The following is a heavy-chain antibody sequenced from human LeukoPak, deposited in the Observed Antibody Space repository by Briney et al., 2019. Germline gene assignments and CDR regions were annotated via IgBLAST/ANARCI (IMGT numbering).Heavy chain of an antibody. V-gene: IGHV1-2*06. Sequence: GASEKVSCKASGYTFTGYYMHWVRQAPGQGLEWMRRINPNSGGTNYAQKFQGRVTMTRDTSISTAYMELSRLRSDDTAVYYCASFFTAMEIDYWGQGTLVTVSS. CDR1: GYTFTGYY. J-gene: IGHJ4*02. D-gene: IGHD5-18*01. CDR3: ASFFTAMEIDY. CDR2: INPNSGGT.